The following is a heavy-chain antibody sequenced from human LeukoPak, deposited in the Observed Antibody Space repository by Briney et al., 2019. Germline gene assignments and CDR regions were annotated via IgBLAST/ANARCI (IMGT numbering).Heavy chain of an antibody. CDR3: ARDKGGAVAGVFDY. J-gene: IGHJ4*02. Sequence: ASVKVSCKASGYTFTGYYMHWVRQAPGQGLEWMGWINPNSGGTNYAQKFQGRVTMTRDTSISTAYMELSRLRSDDTAVYYYARDKGGAVAGVFDYWGQGTLVTVSS. CDR2: INPNSGGT. CDR1: GYTFTGYY. V-gene: IGHV1-2*02. D-gene: IGHD6-19*01.